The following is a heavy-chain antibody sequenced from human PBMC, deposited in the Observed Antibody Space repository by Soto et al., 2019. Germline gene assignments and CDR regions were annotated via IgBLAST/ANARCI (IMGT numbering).Heavy chain of an antibody. D-gene: IGHD3-10*01. CDR2: IYWDDDK. Sequence: QITLKESGPTLVKPTQTLTLTCTFSGFSLSTSGVAVGWIRQPPGKALEWLALIYWDDDKRYSPSLKSRLTIAKATSKNLVVLTMTNMDPVDTATYYCAHRRGYYGSGSYSGMFWFDPWGQGTLVTVSS. J-gene: IGHJ5*02. V-gene: IGHV2-5*02. CDR3: AHRRGYYGSGSYSGMFWFDP. CDR1: GFSLSTSGVA.